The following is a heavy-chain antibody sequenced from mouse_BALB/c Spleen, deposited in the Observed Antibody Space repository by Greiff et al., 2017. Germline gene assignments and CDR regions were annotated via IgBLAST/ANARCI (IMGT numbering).Heavy chain of an antibody. CDR2: IYPGSGST. D-gene: IGHD2-1*01. V-gene: IGHV1S22*01. J-gene: IGHJ2*01. Sequence: LQQPGSELVRPGASVKLSCKASGYTFTSYWMHWVKQRPGQGLEWIGNIYPGSGSTNYDEKFKSKATLTVDTSSSTAYMQLSSLTSEDSAVYYCTREGTTGGDYWGQGTTLTVSS. CDR1: GYTFTSYW. CDR3: TREGTTGGDY.